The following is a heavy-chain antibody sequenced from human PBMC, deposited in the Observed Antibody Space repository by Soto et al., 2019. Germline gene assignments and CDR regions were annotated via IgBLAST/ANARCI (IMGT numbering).Heavy chain of an antibody. D-gene: IGHD3-9*01. V-gene: IGHV3-48*01. J-gene: IGHJ4*02. CDR2: ISSSSSTI. CDR3: ASWYDILTGYYTAPY. Sequence: GGSLRLSCAASGFTFSSYSMNWVRQAPGKGLEWVSYISSSSSTIYYADSVKGRFTISRDNAKNSLYLQMNSLSAEDTAVYYCASWYDILTGYYTAPYWGQGTLVTVSS. CDR1: GFTFSSYS.